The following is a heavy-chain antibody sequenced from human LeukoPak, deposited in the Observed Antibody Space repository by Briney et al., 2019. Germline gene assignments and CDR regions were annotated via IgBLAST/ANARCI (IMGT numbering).Heavy chain of an antibody. Sequence: GAPVKVSCKASGYTFTSYDINWVRQAPGQGLEWMGRIIPLFGTANYAQKFQGRVTITADKSTSTAYMELSSLRSEDTAVYYCARQGEYCSGGSCYSSSYYYYYMDVWGKGTTVTVS. CDR3: ARQGEYCSGGSCYSSSYYYYYMDV. D-gene: IGHD2-15*01. CDR1: GYTFTSYD. V-gene: IGHV1-69*06. J-gene: IGHJ6*03. CDR2: IIPLFGTA.